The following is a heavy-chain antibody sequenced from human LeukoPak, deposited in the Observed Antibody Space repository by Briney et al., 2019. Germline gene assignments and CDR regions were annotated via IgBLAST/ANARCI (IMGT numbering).Heavy chain of an antibody. J-gene: IGHJ3*02. CDR1: GYTFTSNY. CDR3: ARAVVTLDEYYYDSSGYSDAFDI. Sequence: PGASVKVSCKAFGYTFTSNYMHWVRQAPGQGPEWMGVISPSGGSTTYAQKFQGRVTLTRDMSTSTDYLELSSLRSEDTAVYYCARAVVTLDEYYYDSSGYSDAFDIWGQGTMVTVSS. CDR2: ISPSGGST. V-gene: IGHV1-46*01. D-gene: IGHD3-22*01.